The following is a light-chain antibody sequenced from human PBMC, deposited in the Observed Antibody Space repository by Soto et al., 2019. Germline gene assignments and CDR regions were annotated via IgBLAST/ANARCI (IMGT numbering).Light chain of an antibody. Sequence: DIQMTQSPSSLSASVGDRVTITCQASQEIRKNLNWYQPKPGKAPKLLIYGVSNLETGVPSRFSGSGSATYFTFTITSLQPQDISTYYCQQYNDLITFGGGTKVEI. V-gene: IGKV1-33*01. CDR3: QQYNDLIT. J-gene: IGKJ4*01. CDR2: GVS. CDR1: QEIRKN.